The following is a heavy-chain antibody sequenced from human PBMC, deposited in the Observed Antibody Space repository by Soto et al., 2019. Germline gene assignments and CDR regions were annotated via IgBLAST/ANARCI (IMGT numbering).Heavy chain of an antibody. D-gene: IGHD3-22*01. CDR1: GYTFTCYG. Sequence: ASVKASCKASGYTFTCYGISWVRQAPGQGLEWMGWIRAYNGNTNYAQKLQGRLTMTTDTSTSTAYMEMRSLRSDDTAVYSCARELHYDSSVYYYVDRDSMDVWGQGTTVTVSS. J-gene: IGHJ6*02. CDR3: ARELHYDSSVYYYVDRDSMDV. V-gene: IGHV1-18*01. CDR2: IRAYNGNT.